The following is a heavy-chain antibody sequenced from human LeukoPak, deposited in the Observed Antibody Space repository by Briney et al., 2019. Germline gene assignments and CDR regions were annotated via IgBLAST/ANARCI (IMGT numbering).Heavy chain of an antibody. V-gene: IGHV4-59*08. J-gene: IGHJ4*02. CDR1: GGSISSYY. D-gene: IGHD6-19*01. Sequence: PSETLSLTCTVSGGSISSYYWSWIRQPPGKGLEWIGYIYYSGSTNYNPSLKSRVTISVDTSKNQFSLKLSSVTAADTAVYYCARQGPYSSGWYDRYFDYWGQGTLVTVSS. CDR3: ARQGPYSSGWYDRYFDY. CDR2: IYYSGST.